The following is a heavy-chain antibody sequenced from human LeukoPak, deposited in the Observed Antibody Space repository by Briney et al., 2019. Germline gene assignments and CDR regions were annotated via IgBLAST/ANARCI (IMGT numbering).Heavy chain of an antibody. D-gene: IGHD4-17*01. CDR2: ISYDGSNK. J-gene: IGHJ4*02. V-gene: IGHV3-30*03. Sequence: GGSLRLSCAASGFTFSSYGMHWVRQAPGKGLEWVAVISYDGSNKYYADSVKGRFTISRDNSKNTLYLQMNSLRAEDTAVYYCASDYDWGQGTLVTVSS. CDR3: ASDYD. CDR1: GFTFSSYG.